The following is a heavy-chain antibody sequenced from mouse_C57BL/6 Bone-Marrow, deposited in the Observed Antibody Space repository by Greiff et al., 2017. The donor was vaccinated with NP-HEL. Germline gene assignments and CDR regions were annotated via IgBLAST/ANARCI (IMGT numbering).Heavy chain of an antibody. CDR1: GYTFTSYW. CDR3: ARWRDSNYGYYAMDY. CDR2: IHPSDSDT. J-gene: IGHJ4*01. D-gene: IGHD2-5*01. Sequence: QVQLQQPGAELVKPGASVKVSCKASGYTFTSYWMHWVKQRPGQGLEWIGRIHPSDSDTNYNQKFKGKATLTVDKSSSTAYMQLSSLTSEDSAVYYLARWRDSNYGYYAMDYWGQGTSDTVSS. V-gene: IGHV1-74*01.